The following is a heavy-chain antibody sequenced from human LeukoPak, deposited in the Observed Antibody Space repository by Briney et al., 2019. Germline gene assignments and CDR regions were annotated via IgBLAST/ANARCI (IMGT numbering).Heavy chain of an antibody. J-gene: IGHJ4*02. CDR3: AKGVQIVGATTAALGPWFDY. D-gene: IGHD1-26*01. V-gene: IGHV3-7*03. CDR2: IKQDGSEK. Sequence: QPGGSLRLSCAASGFTFSNAWMSWVRQAPGKGLEWVANIKQDGSEKYYVDSVKGRFTISRDNSKNTLYLQMNSLRAEDTAVYYCAKGVQIVGATTAALGPWFDYWGQGTLVTVSS. CDR1: GFTFSNAW.